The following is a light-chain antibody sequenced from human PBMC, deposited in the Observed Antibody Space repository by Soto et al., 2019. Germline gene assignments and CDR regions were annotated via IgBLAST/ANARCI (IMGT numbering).Light chain of an antibody. CDR1: QNVLYSSNDKNY. J-gene: IGKJ1*01. V-gene: IGKV4-1*01. CDR2: WAS. CDR3: QQYFSTPWT. Sequence: DIVMTQSPDSLAVSLGERASINCKSTQNVLYSSNDKNYLAWYQQKPGQPPKLLLYWASTRDSGVPHRFSGSGSGTDFTLTISGLRAEDVAVYYCQQYFSTPWTFGQGTKVDIK.